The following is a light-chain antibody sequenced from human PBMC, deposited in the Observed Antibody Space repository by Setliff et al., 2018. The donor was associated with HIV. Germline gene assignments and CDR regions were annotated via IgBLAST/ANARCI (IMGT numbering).Light chain of an antibody. V-gene: IGLV2-14*03. CDR3: SSYTSSRTYV. J-gene: IGLJ1*01. CDR2: DVS. CDR1: SSDVGGYNY. Sequence: LTQPASASGSPGQSITISCTGTSSDVGGYNYVSWYQQHPGKAPKLIIYDVSNRPSGVSNRFSGSKSGNTASLTISGLQAEDESDYYCSSYTSSRTYVFGTGTKVTVL.